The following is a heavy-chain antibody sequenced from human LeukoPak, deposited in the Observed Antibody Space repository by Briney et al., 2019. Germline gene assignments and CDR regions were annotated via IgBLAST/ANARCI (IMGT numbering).Heavy chain of an antibody. CDR3: SSIAD. D-gene: IGHD2-21*01. J-gene: IGHJ4*02. CDR1: GFTFSNEW. CDR2: VKRKTDGGTT. V-gene: IGHV3-15*07. Sequence: GGSLRLSCAASGFTFSNEWMNWVRQAPGKGLEWVGRVKRKTDGGTTDYAAPVRGRFTISRGDSKNTLYLQMNSLKSEDTAVYYCSSIADWGQGTLVTVSS.